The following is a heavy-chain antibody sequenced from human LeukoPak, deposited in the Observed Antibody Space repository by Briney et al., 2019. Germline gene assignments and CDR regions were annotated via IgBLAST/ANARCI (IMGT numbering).Heavy chain of an antibody. Sequence: PSETLSLTCAVYGGSFSGYYWSWIRQPPGKGLEWIGEINHSGSTNYNPSLKSRVTISVDTSKNQFSLKLSSVTAADTAVYYCARNLYGDYAIDYWGQGTLVTVSS. V-gene: IGHV4-34*01. CDR2: INHSGST. D-gene: IGHD4-17*01. J-gene: IGHJ4*02. CDR1: GGSFSGYY. CDR3: ARNLYGDYAIDY.